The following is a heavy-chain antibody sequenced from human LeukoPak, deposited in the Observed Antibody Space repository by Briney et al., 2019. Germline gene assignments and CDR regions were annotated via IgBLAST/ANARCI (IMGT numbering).Heavy chain of an antibody. CDR3: VRAYTYGLGDC. J-gene: IGHJ4*02. D-gene: IGHD5-18*01. CDR2: IEDDGNNT. V-gene: IGHV3-30*03. Sequence: SGGSLRLSCAASGFTFSTHGMHWLRQAPGKGLEWVAFIEDDGNNTYYTDPVKGRFTISRDNSKSTLFLQMHSLRAGDTAVFYCVRAYTYGLGDCGSQG. CDR1: GFTFSTHG.